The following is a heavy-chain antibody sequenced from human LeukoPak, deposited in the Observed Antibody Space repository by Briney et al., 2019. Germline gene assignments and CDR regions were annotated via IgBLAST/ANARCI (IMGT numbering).Heavy chain of an antibody. CDR3: ARLYYDILTAIRN. CDR2: IYNDGGT. D-gene: IGHD3-9*01. CDR1: GFILSSSA. V-gene: IGHV3-53*01. J-gene: IGHJ4*02. Sequence: PGGSLRLSCVGSGFILSSSAMSWVRQAPGKGLEWVSIIYNDGGTYYADSVKGRFTISRDNSKNTLFLQMNSLRAEDTAVYFCARLYYDILTAIRNWGQGTLVTVSS.